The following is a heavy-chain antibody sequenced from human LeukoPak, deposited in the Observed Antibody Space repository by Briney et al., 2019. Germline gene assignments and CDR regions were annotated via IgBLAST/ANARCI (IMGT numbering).Heavy chain of an antibody. J-gene: IGHJ4*02. Sequence: GGSLRLSCAASGFTFNDYGMSWVRQAPGKGLEWVSGINWNGGRTGYADSMKGRFTISRDNAKNSLYLQMNSLRAEDTAVYYCATDIYGAFDNWGQGTLVTVSS. V-gene: IGHV3-20*04. CDR3: ATDIYGAFDN. CDR1: GFTFNDYG. D-gene: IGHD4-17*01. CDR2: INWNGGRT.